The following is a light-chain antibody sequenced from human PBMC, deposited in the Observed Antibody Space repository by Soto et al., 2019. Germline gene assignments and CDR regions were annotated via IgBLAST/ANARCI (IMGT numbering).Light chain of an antibody. V-gene: IGKV1-27*01. CDR1: QTISSW. Sequence: DIQMTQSPSTLSGSVGDRVTITCRASQTISSWLAWYQQKPGKAPKLLIYKASTLQSGVPSRFSGSGSGTDFTLTISSLQPEDVATYFCQKYNSALTFGQGTRLEIK. CDR2: KAS. J-gene: IGKJ5*01. CDR3: QKYNSALT.